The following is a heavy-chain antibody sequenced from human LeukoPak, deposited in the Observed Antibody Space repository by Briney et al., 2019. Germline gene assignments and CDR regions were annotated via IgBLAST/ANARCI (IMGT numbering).Heavy chain of an antibody. J-gene: IGHJ6*02. V-gene: IGHV4-59*08. CDR3: ARRWSGYYGMDV. D-gene: IGHD2-8*01. Sequence: GSLRLSCAASGFTVSSNYMSWVRQPPGKGLEWIGYIYYSGTTNYNPSLKSRVTISVDTSKNQFSLKLSSVTAADTAVYYCARRWSGYYGMDVWGQGTTVTVSS. CDR2: IYYSGTT. CDR1: GFTVSSNY.